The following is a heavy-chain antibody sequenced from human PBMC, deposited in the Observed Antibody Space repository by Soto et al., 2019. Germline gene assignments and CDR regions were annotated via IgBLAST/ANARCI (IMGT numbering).Heavy chain of an antibody. CDR2: ISGSGGST. Sequence: GGSLRLSCAASGFTFSSYAMSWVRQAPGKGLEWVSAISGSGGSTYYADSVKGRFTISRDNSKNTLYLQMNSLRAEDTAVYYCAKPLGRPPTIVATIRYYGMDVWGQGTTVTVSS. J-gene: IGHJ6*02. CDR3: AKPLGRPPTIVATIRYYGMDV. CDR1: GFTFSSYA. D-gene: IGHD5-12*01. V-gene: IGHV3-23*01.